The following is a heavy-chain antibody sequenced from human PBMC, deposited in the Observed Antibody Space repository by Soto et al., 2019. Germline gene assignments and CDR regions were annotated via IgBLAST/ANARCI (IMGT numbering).Heavy chain of an antibody. V-gene: IGHV3-23*01. CDR3: AGGPYDSSGYYPFGYYYGMDV. Sequence: GGSLRLSCAASGFTFSSYAMSWGRQAPGKGLEWVSAIGGSGGSTYYADSVKGRFTISRDNSKNTLYLQMNSLRAEDTAVYYCAGGPYDSSGYYPFGYYYGMDVWGQGTTVTVSS. CDR2: IGGSGGST. J-gene: IGHJ6*02. CDR1: GFTFSSYA. D-gene: IGHD3-22*01.